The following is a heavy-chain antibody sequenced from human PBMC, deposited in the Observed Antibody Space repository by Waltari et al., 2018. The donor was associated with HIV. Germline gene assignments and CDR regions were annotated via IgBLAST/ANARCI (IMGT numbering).Heavy chain of an antibody. Sequence: QVQLQESGPGLVKPSQTLSLTCTVSGGSISNGSYYWNWIRQPAGKGVGGIGRIHSSENTTDNPSLKSRVPISVDTSKNQFSLKLSSVTAADTAVYYCARGRFEGYILYDYYGMDVWGQGTTVSVSS. V-gene: IGHV4-61*02. J-gene: IGHJ6*02. CDR1: GGSISNGSYY. D-gene: IGHD5-12*01. CDR3: ARGRFEGYILYDYYGMDV. CDR2: IHSSENT.